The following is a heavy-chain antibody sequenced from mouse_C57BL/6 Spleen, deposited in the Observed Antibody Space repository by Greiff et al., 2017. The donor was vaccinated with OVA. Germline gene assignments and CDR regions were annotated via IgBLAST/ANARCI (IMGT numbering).Heavy chain of an antibody. CDR1: GYTFTDYY. CDR3: ARGDHYFDY. J-gene: IGHJ2*01. V-gene: IGHV1-26*01. CDR2: INPNNGGT. Sequence: VQLQQSGPELVQPGASVKISCKASGYTFTDYYMNWVKQSHGKSLEWIGDINPNNGGTSYNQKFKGKATLTVDKSSSTAYMELRSLTSEDSAVYYCARGDHYFDYWGQGTTLTVSS.